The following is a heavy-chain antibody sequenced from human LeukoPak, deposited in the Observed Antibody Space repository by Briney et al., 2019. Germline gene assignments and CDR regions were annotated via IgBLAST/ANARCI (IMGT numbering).Heavy chain of an antibody. CDR2: INHSGST. CDR3: GSSSPPYGWFDP. D-gene: IGHD6-13*01. CDR1: GGSFSGYY. J-gene: IGHJ5*02. V-gene: IGHV4-34*01. Sequence: SETLSLTCAVYGGSFSGYYWSWIRQPPGKGLGWIGEINHSGSTNYNPSPKSRVTLSVDTSKNQFSLKLSSVTAADTAVYYCGSSSPPYGWFDPWGQGTLVTVSS.